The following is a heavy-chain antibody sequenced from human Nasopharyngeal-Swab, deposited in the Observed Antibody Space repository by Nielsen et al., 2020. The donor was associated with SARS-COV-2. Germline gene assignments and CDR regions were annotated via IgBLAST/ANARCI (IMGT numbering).Heavy chain of an antibody. J-gene: IGHJ4*02. Sequence: ASVKVSCKASGYTFTTYGISWVRHAPAQGLEWMGWISPYNGKTKYAQKFQDRVTMTTDTSTSTAYMVLRSLRSDDTAVYFCARDPRGPDYWGQGTLVTVSS. CDR2: ISPYNGKT. D-gene: IGHD6-25*01. V-gene: IGHV1-18*01. CDR1: GYTFTTYG. CDR3: ARDPRGPDY.